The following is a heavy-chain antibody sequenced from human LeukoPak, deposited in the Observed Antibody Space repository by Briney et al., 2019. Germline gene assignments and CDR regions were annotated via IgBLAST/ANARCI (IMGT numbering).Heavy chain of an antibody. CDR2: TYYRSKWYN. V-gene: IGHV6-1*01. J-gene: IGHJ6*03. D-gene: IGHD3-3*01. CDR1: GDSVSSNSAA. Sequence: SQTLSLTCAISGDSVSSNSAAWNWIRQSPSRVLEWLGRTYYRSKWYNYYPVSGKSLITINPDTSKTQFSLQLNSVTPEDTAVSYCARDKRMGFLEWFSPDYYYYYYMDVWGKGTTVTVSS. CDR3: ARDKRMGFLEWFSPDYYYYYYMDV.